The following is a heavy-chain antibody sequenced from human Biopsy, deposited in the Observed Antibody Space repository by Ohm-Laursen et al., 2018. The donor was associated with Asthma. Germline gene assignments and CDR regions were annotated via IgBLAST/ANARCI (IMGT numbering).Heavy chain of an antibody. Sequence: SLRLSCAASGFSFSNYGMHWVRQAPGKGLDWVAVISFDGTNRNYTDSVKGRLTISRDNSRNTLHLQMNSLRAEDTAVYYCAKDVFPGWELRRGPDYWGQGTLVTVSS. CDR2: ISFDGTNR. J-gene: IGHJ4*02. V-gene: IGHV3-30*18. CDR3: AKDVFPGWELRRGPDY. CDR1: GFSFSNYG. D-gene: IGHD1-26*01.